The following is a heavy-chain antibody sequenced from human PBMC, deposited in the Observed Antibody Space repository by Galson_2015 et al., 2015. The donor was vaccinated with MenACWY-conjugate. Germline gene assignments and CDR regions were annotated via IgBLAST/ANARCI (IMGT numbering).Heavy chain of an antibody. CDR1: GIKFSHCG. V-gene: IGHV3-48*02. Sequence: SLRLSCAASGIKFSHCGVNWVRQAPGRGLEGFSYISLGGGVINYAASARGGLPFSGENARNSGFLQISSLRDGDSAVYYCAWGRNPTVNSMYLDYWGQGTLVTVSS. D-gene: IGHD7-27*01. J-gene: IGHJ4*02. CDR2: ISLGGGVI. CDR3: AWGRNPTVNSMYLDY.